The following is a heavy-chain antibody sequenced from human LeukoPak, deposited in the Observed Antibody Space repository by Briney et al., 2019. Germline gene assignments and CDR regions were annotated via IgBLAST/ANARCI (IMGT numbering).Heavy chain of an antibody. CDR1: GCSFSSYE. D-gene: IGHD5-12*01. CDR2: IGSNTNSI. Sequence: GGSLRLSCAASGCSFSSYEMNWVRQAPGQGLEWVSYIGSNTNSIYYADSVKGRFTISRDNAKKSLHLQMNSLRAEDTAVYYCARDEYSGLYYYMDVWGKGTTVTVSS. J-gene: IGHJ6*03. CDR3: ARDEYSGLYYYMDV. V-gene: IGHV3-48*03.